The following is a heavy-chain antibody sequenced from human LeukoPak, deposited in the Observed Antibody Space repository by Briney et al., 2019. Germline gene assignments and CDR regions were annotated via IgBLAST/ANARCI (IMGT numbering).Heavy chain of an antibody. CDR2: FDPEDGET. Sequence: ASVKVSCKVSGYTLTELSMHWVRQAPGKGLEWMGGFDPEDGETIYAQKFQGRVTMTEDTSTDTAYMELSSLRSEDTAVYYCATDLTAVAGSGGFDYWGQGTLVTVSS. D-gene: IGHD6-19*01. CDR3: ATDLTAVAGSGGFDY. CDR1: GYTLTELS. V-gene: IGHV1-24*01. J-gene: IGHJ4*02.